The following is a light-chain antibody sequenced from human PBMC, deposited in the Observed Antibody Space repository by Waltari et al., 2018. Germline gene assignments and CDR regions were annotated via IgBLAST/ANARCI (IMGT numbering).Light chain of an antibody. CDR2: YDD. J-gene: IGLJ2*01. Sequence: QSVLTQPPSVSEAPRQRVTISCSGSNSNIGNNAVNWYQQLPGKAPKLLIYYDDLLPSGVSDRFSGSKSGTSASLAISGLHSEDEADYRCAAWDDNLNAVVFGGGTKLTVL. CDR3: AAWDDNLNAVV. V-gene: IGLV1-36*01. CDR1: NSNIGNNA.